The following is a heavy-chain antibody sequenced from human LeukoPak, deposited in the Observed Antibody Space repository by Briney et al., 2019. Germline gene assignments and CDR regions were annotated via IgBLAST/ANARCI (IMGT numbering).Heavy chain of an antibody. D-gene: IGHD6-6*01. CDR1: GYSFTSYW. Sequence: GESLKISCKGSGYSFTSYWIGWVRQMPGKGLEWMGIIYPGDPDTRYSPSFQGQVTISADKSISTAYLQWSSLKASDTAMYYCARRSGSSSSGTLFDYWGQGTLVTVSS. CDR3: ARRSGSSSSGTLFDY. CDR2: IYPGDPDT. J-gene: IGHJ4*02. V-gene: IGHV5-51*01.